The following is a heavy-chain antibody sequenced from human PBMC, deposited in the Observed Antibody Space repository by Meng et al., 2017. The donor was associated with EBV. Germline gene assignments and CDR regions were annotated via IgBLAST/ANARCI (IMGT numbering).Heavy chain of an antibody. CDR1: GFTFSSYS. V-gene: IGHV3-21*01. CDR2: ISSSSSYI. CDR3: ARYYLEWALDY. J-gene: IGHJ4*02. D-gene: IGHD3-3*01. Sequence: GGGLGQPRGSLSFSCAASGFTFSSYSMNWVRQAPGKGLEWVSSISSSSSYIYYADSVKGRFTISRDNAKNSLYLQMNSLRAEDTAVYYCARYYLEWALDYWGQGTLVTVSS.